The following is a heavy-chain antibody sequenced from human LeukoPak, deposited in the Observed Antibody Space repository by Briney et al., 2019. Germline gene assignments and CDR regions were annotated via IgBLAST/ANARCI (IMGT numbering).Heavy chain of an antibody. Sequence: KASETLSLTCTVSGGSISSSSYYWTWIRQPAGKGLEWIGRIYSTGRVNYNPSLKSRVTMLLDTSKNHISLKVTSVTAADTAIYFCARASETAMVTLWGQGTLVTVSS. D-gene: IGHD5-18*01. J-gene: IGHJ4*02. V-gene: IGHV4-61*02. CDR3: ARASETAMVTL. CDR1: GGSISSSSYY. CDR2: IYSTGRV.